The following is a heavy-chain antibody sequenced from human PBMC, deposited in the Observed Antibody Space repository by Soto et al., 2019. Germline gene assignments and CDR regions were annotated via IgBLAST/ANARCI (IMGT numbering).Heavy chain of an antibody. J-gene: IGHJ4*01. CDR3: ARETVGIQLRYFDL. Sequence: PSETLSLTCTVSGGSISSYYWSWIRQPPGKGLEWIAYTSNSGTTNYNPALKSRVTISIDSSKNQLSLKLSSVTAADTAVFYCARETVGIQLRYFDLGGHGPPVTVSS. D-gene: IGHD1-1*01. V-gene: IGHV4-59*01. CDR2: TSNSGTT. CDR1: GGSISSYY.